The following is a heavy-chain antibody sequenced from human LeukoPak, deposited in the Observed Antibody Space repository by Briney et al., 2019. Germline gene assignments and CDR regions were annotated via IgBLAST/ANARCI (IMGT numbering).Heavy chain of an antibody. Sequence: GGSLRLSCAASGFTFSSYMNWVRQAPGKGLERVSSISSTSSYIYYADSVKGRFTISRDNAKNSLYLQMNSLRADDTAVYYCARGQSRYFDWYLGFFDYWGQGTLVTVSS. J-gene: IGHJ4*02. CDR1: GFTFSSY. V-gene: IGHV3-21*01. CDR3: ARGQSRYFDWYLGFFDY. D-gene: IGHD3-9*01. CDR2: ISSTSSYI.